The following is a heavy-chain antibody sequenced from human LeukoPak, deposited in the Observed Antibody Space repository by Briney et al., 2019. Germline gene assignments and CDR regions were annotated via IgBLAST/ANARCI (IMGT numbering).Heavy chain of an antibody. D-gene: IGHD4-17*01. V-gene: IGHV4-59*08. CDR2: IYYSGST. J-gene: IGHJ4*02. CDR1: GGPISSYY. Sequence: ASETLSLTCTVSGGPISSYYWSWIRQPPGKGLEWIGYIYYSGSTNYNPSLKSRVTISVDTSKNQFSLKLSSVTAADTAVYYCARRTYGDYWGQGALVTVSS. CDR3: ARRTYGDY.